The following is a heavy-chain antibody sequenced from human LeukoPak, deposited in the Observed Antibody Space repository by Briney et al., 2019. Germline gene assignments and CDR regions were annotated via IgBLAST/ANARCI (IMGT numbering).Heavy chain of an antibody. CDR1: GYTFTSYY. CDR3: ARDPPLRNYYDSPSFDP. V-gene: IGHV1-46*01. J-gene: IGHJ5*02. D-gene: IGHD3-22*01. Sequence: ASVKVSCKASGYTFTSYYMHWVRQAPGQGLEWMGIINPSGGSTSYAQKFQGRVTMTRDTSTSTVYMELSSLRSEDTAVYYCARDPPLRNYYDSPSFDPWGQGTLVTVPS. CDR2: INPSGGST.